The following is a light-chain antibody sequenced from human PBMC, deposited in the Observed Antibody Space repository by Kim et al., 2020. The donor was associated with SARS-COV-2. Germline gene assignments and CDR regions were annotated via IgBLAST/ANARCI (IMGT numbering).Light chain of an antibody. V-gene: IGKV1-39*01. Sequence: ASVGDRVTITCRASQSISSYLNWYQQRPGKAPKLLIYAASSLQSGVPSRFSGSGSGTDFTLTISSLQPEDFATYYCQQSYSTPPYTFGQGTKLEI. CDR1: QSISSY. CDR3: QQSYSTPPYT. J-gene: IGKJ2*01. CDR2: AAS.